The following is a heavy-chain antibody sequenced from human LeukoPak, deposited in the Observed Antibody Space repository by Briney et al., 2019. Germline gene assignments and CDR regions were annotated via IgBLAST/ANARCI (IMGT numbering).Heavy chain of an antibody. CDR1: GFTFSSYS. Sequence: PGGSLRLSCAASGFTFSSYSMNWVRQAPGKGLEWVSYISSSSSTIYYADSVKGRFTISRDNAKNSLYLQMNSLRAEDTAVYYCARDRSCSSTSCYDAFDIWGQGTMVTVSS. CDR3: ARDRSCSSTSCYDAFDI. CDR2: ISSSSSTI. J-gene: IGHJ3*02. V-gene: IGHV3-48*01. D-gene: IGHD2-2*01.